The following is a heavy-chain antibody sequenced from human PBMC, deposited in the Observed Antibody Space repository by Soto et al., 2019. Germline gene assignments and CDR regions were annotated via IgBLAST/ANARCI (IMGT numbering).Heavy chain of an antibody. D-gene: IGHD3-10*01. CDR3: ARNAGYGLGV. Sequence: QVQLLQSGSEVKKPGASVKVSCKASGYSFISYGINWVRQAPGQGLEWMGWISTYNGKRDYAQNLQGRVTMTTDTSTSTAYMELMSLRSDDTAVYHCARNAGYGLGVWGQGTTVTVSS. J-gene: IGHJ6*02. CDR1: GYSFISYG. V-gene: IGHV1-18*01. CDR2: ISTYNGKR.